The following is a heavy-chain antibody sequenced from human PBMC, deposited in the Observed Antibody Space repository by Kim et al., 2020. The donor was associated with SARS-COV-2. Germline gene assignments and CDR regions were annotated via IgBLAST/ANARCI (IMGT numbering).Heavy chain of an antibody. V-gene: IGHV5-10-1*01. CDR3: ARLFYSGGCPEPP. J-gene: IGHJ5*02. Sequence: GESLKISCKGSGYSFTSYWISWVRQMPGKGLEWMGRIDPGASYPTSSRSFKAPVTIQANRPTSTPSLQWTTLRPRDTPCIYCARLFYSGGCPEPPWGQG. D-gene: IGHD6-19*01. CDR1: GYSFTSYW. CDR2: IDPGASYP.